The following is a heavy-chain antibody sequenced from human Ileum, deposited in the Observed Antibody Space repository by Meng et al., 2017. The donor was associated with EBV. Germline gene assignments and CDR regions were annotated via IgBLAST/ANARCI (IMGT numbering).Heavy chain of an antibody. D-gene: IGHD1-14*01. J-gene: IGHJ5*02. CDR1: GYIFNNYG. CDR3: ARDLPGGTKGTWLDL. V-gene: IGHV1-18*01. Sequence: QVQLVQSGAEVKKPGASGKVSCKASGYIFNNYGVSWVRQAPGQGPEWMGWISAYNGNTNYAQNFQGRFTMTTDTSTSTAYMELRSLRSDDTAVYYCARDLPGGTKGTWLDLWGQGTLGTVSS. CDR2: ISAYNGNT.